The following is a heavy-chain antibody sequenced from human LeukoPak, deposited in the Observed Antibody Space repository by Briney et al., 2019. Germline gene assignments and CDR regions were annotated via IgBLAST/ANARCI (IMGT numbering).Heavy chain of an antibody. D-gene: IGHD5-24*01. CDR2: IWFDGSNK. J-gene: IGHJ4*02. CDR3: AKDRGGYFSPSDY. V-gene: IGHV3-33*06. CDR1: GFTFNNYD. Sequence: GKSLRLSCAASGFTFNNYDMHWVRQAPGKGLEWVALIWFDGSNKDYADSVKGRFTISRDNSENTLYLQMNSLRAEDTAVYYCAKDRGGYFSPSDYWGQGTLVTVSS.